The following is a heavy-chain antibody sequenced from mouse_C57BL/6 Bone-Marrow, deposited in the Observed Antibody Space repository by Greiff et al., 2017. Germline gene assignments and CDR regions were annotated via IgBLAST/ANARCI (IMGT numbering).Heavy chain of an antibody. J-gene: IGHJ3*01. Sequence: VQLQQSGAELVRPGASVTLSCKASGYTFTDYEMHWVKQTPVHGLEWIGAIDPETGGTAYNQKFKGKAILTADKSSSTAYMELRSLTSEDSAVYYCTRRSARVQAVFAYWGQGTLVTVSA. CDR1: GYTFTDYE. V-gene: IGHV1-15*01. D-gene: IGHD3-3*01. CDR3: TRRSARVQAVFAY. CDR2: IDPETGGT.